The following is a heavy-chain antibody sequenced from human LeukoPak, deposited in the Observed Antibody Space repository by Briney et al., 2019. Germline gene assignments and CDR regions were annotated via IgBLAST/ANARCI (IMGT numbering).Heavy chain of an antibody. J-gene: IGHJ6*03. CDR2: LIPIFGTA. V-gene: IGHV1-69*05. CDR1: GGTFISYA. CDR3: ARDKDYMDV. Sequence: ASVKVSCKASGGTFISYAISWVGQAPGQGLEWMGGLIPIFGTANYAQKFQGRVTITTDESTSTAYMELSSLRSEDTAVYYCARDKDYMDVWGKGTTVTVSS.